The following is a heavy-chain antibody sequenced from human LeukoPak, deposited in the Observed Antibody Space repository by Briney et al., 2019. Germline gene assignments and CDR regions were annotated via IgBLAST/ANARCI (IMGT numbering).Heavy chain of an antibody. CDR2: INTISGGT. J-gene: IGHJ4*02. V-gene: IGHV1-2*02. Sequence: GASVKVSCKASGYTFTGYYMHWVRQAPGQGLEWIGWINTISGGTNYAQKLQGRVTMTTDTSTSTAYMELRSLRSDDTAVYYCASGGKVGATYEYYFDYWGQGTLVTVSS. CDR1: GYTFTGYY. CDR3: ASGGKVGATYEYYFDY. D-gene: IGHD1-26*01.